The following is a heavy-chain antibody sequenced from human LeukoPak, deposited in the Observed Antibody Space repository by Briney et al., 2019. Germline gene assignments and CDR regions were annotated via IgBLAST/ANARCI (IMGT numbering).Heavy chain of an antibody. J-gene: IGHJ4*02. CDR3: AREDSSGWPKGY. V-gene: IGHV4-59*08. CDR1: GVSVSTSH. Sequence: SETLSLTCNVSGVSVSTSHWNWIRQRPGKGLEWIGCLSYTGKTDYNPSLKSRVSISLGSSNNHFSLKLSSVTAADTAVYYCAREDSSGWPKGYWGQGTLVTVSS. CDR2: LSYTGKT. D-gene: IGHD6-19*01.